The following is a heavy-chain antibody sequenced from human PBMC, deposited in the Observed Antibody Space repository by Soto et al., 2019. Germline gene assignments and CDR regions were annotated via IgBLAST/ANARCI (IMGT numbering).Heavy chain of an antibody. V-gene: IGHV4-30-4*01. J-gene: IGHJ3*02. CDR2: IYYSGST. CDR1: GGSISSGDYY. CDR3: ARASSDYYDSSASDAFDI. Sequence: QVQLQESGPGLVKPSQTLSLTCTVSGGSISSGDYYWSWIRQPPGKGLEWIGYIYYSGSTYYNPSLKSRVTISVDTSKNQFSMKLSSVTAADTAVYYCARASSDYYDSSASDAFDIWGQGTMVTVSS. D-gene: IGHD3-22*01.